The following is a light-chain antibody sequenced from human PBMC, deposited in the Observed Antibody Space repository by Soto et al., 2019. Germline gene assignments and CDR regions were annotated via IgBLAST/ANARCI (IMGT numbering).Light chain of an antibody. V-gene: IGKV3-11*01. Sequence: EIVLTQSPGTLSLSPGERATLSCRASQSVSSYLAWYQQKPGQAPRLLIYDASHRAAGIPARFSGSGFGTDFTLTISSLEPEDAAVYYCQQRSNWPPITFGQGTRLEI. CDR3: QQRSNWPPIT. J-gene: IGKJ5*01. CDR2: DAS. CDR1: QSVSSY.